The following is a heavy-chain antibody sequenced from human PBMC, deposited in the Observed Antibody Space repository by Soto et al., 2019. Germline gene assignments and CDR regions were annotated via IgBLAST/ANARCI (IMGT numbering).Heavy chain of an antibody. Sequence: TGGSLRLSCAASGFTFSSYAMHWVRQAPGKGLEWVAVISYDGSNKYYADSVKGRFTISRDNSKNTLYLQMNSLRAEDTAVYYCARDPRSGDAFDIWGQGTMVTV. CDR3: ARDPRSGDAFDI. V-gene: IGHV3-30-3*01. CDR1: GFTFSSYA. CDR2: ISYDGSNK. D-gene: IGHD4-17*01. J-gene: IGHJ3*02.